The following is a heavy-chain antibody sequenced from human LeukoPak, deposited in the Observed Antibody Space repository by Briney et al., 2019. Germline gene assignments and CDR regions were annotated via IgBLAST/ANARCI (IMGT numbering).Heavy chain of an antibody. D-gene: IGHD3-22*01. J-gene: IGHJ4*02. CDR2: IYYSGST. Sequence: PSQTLSLTCTVSGGSISSGDYYWSWLRQPPGRGLEWIGYIYYSGSTYYNPSLKSRVTISVDTSKNQFSLKLSSVTAADTAVYYCARVYAGYYYSHYFDYWGQGTLVTVSS. V-gene: IGHV4-30-4*01. CDR3: ARVYAGYYYSHYFDY. CDR1: GGSISSGDYY.